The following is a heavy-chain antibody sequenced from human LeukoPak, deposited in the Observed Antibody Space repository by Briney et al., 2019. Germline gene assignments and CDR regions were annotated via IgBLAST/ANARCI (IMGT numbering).Heavy chain of an antibody. D-gene: IGHD3-9*01. CDR2: INHRGST. Sequence: LETLSLTCAVYGGGSFSGNYWIWIRQTPGKGLEWIGDINHRGSTSYNPSLKSRVSISIDTPLKQFFLKLSSVTAADTAIYYCARVGAQYSELWDGYYNDYWGQGALVTVSS. V-gene: IGHV4-34*01. J-gene: IGHJ4*02. CDR1: GGGSFSGNY. CDR3: ARVGAQYSELWDGYYNDY.